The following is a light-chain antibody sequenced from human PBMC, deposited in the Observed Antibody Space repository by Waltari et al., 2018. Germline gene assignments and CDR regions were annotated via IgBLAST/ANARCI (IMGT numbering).Light chain of an antibody. Sequence: DIVMTQSPDSLAVSLGERATINCRSSQNVLFSSNNKNYLAWYQQKPGQPPKLLIYSASTRESGVPDRFSCSRSGTDFNLTISSLQAEDVAIYYCQQYYTTPYTFGQGTKLEIK. V-gene: IGKV4-1*01. CDR2: SAS. CDR1: QNVLFSSNNKNY. CDR3: QQYYTTPYT. J-gene: IGKJ2*01.